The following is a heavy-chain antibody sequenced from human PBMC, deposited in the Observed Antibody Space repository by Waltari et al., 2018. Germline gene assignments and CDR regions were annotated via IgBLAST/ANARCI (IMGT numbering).Heavy chain of an antibody. CDR1: GYSFTSYW. V-gene: IGHV5-51*01. D-gene: IGHD3-9*01. Sequence: EVQLVQSGAEVKKPGESLKISCKGSGYSFTSYWIGWVRQMPGKGLEWMGIIDPGDSDTRYSPSVQGQVTISADKSISTAYLQWSSLKASDTAMYYCARHRHDILTGYGLSDAFDIWGQGTMVTVSS. CDR3: ARHRHDILTGYGLSDAFDI. CDR2: IDPGDSDT. J-gene: IGHJ3*02.